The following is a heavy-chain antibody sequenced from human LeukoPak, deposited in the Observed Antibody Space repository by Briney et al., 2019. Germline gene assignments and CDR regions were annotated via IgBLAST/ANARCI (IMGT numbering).Heavy chain of an antibody. CDR1: GYTFSDYY. Sequence: GASVKVSCKASGYTFSDYYIHWVRQAPGQGLEWMGWITPNSGGTKYAQRFQGRVTMTRDTSISTAYMELSSLRSEDTAVYYCARDYYDSSGYCLYYWGQGTLVTVSS. J-gene: IGHJ4*02. CDR2: ITPNSGGT. D-gene: IGHD3-22*01. CDR3: ARDYYDSSGYCLYY. V-gene: IGHV1-2*02.